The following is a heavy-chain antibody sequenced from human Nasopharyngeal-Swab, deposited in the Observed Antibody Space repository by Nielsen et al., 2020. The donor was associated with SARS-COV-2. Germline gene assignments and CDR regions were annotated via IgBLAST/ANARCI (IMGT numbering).Heavy chain of an antibody. CDR1: GFTFSSYW. Sequence: GESLKLSCAASGFTFSSYWMSWVRQAPGKGLEWVANIKQDGSEKYYVDSVKGRFTISRDNAKNSLYLQMNSLRAEDTAVYYCARDTGSGWSMDVWGQGTTVTVSS. CDR3: ARDTGSGWSMDV. V-gene: IGHV3-7*01. J-gene: IGHJ6*02. CDR2: IKQDGSEK. D-gene: IGHD6-19*01.